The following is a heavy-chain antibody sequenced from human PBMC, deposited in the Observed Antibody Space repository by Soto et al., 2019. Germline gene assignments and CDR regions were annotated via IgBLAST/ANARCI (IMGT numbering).Heavy chain of an antibody. V-gene: IGHV4-31*03. Sequence: SETLSLTCTVSGGSISSGGYYWSWIRQHPGKGLEWIGYIYYSGSTYYNPSLKSRVTISVDTSKNQFSLKLSSVTAADTAVYYCARGKYSSSLDYWGKGTLVTVSS. D-gene: IGHD6-13*01. CDR2: IYYSGST. J-gene: IGHJ4*02. CDR1: GGSISSGGYY. CDR3: ARGKYSSSLDY.